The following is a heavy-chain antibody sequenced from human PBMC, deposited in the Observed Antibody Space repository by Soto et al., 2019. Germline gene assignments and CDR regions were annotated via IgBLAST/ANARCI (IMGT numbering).Heavy chain of an antibody. V-gene: IGHV3-30*18. CDR3: AKGSTRWLESLLHY. CDR2: ISNDGTNK. CDR1: GFTFNIFG. Sequence: SLLLACTASGFTFNIFGMHWVRQAPGKGLEWVALISNDGTNKYYADSVRGRFTISRDSSKNTVFLQMDSLRADDTAVYYCAKGSTRWLESLLHYWGQGTLVTVSS. D-gene: IGHD5-12*01. J-gene: IGHJ4*02.